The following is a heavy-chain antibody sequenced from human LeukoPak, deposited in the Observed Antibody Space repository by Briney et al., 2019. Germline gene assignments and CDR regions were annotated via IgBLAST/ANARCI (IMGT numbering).Heavy chain of an antibody. D-gene: IGHD1-7*01. V-gene: IGHV4-39*07. CDR3: ARGGRHWNYFSTNWFDP. CDR2: IYYTGNT. CDR1: GDSITGYY. Sequence: SETLSLTCSVSGDSITGYYWGWTRQPPGKGLEWIGNIYYTGNTYYNSSLKSRVTISLDTSKNQFSLKVSSMTAADTAVYYCARGGRHWNYFSTNWFDPWGQGTLVTVSS. J-gene: IGHJ5*02.